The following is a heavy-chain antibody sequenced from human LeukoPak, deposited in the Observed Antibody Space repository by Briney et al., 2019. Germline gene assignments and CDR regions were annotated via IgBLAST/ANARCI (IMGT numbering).Heavy chain of an antibody. J-gene: IGHJ4*02. Sequence: ASVKVSCKASGYTFTSYGISWLRQAPGQGLEWMGWISAYNGNTNYAQKLQGRVTMTTDTSTSTAYMELRSLRSDDTAVYYCAGDREGSGSLDYWGQGTLVTVSS. CDR3: AGDREGSGSLDY. CDR1: GYTFTSYG. D-gene: IGHD1-26*01. CDR2: ISAYNGNT. V-gene: IGHV1-18*01.